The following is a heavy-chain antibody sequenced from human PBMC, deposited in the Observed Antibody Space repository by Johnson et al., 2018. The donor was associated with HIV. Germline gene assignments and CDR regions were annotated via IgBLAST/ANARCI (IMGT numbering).Heavy chain of an antibody. V-gene: IGHV3-30*02. CDR2: LRYDGSNK. CDR3: ARDRAPVYSSSSSPFDAFDI. J-gene: IGHJ3*02. CDR1: GFTFSSYG. D-gene: IGHD6-6*01. Sequence: QMQLVESGGGVVQPGRSRRLSCAASGFTFSSYGMHWVRQAPGKGLEWVAFLRYDGSNKYYADSVKGRFTISRDNSKNTLYLQMNSLRADDTAVYYCARDRAPVYSSSSSPFDAFDIWGQGTMVTVSS.